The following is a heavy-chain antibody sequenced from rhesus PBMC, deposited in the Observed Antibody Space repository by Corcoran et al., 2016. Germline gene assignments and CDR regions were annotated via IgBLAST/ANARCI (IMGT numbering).Heavy chain of an antibody. CDR1: GGSISSNY. J-gene: IGHJ6*01. Sequence: QVQLQESGPGLVKPLETLSLTCAVFGGSISSNYWSWIRQAPGKGLEWIRYIYGSVSSTTSHPSLKSRVTLSVDTSKNPLSLKLSSVTAADTAVYYCARHYSGGYTDYYGLDSWGQGVVVTVSS. CDR3: ARHYSGGYTDYYGLDS. D-gene: IGHD1-44*02. CDR2: IYGSVSST. V-gene: IGHV4S11*01.